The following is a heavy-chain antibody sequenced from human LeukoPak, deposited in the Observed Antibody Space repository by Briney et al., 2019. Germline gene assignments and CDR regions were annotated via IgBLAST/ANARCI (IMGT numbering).Heavy chain of an antibody. CDR2: ISSSSSTI. CDR1: GFTFSSHS. D-gene: IGHD5-18*01. CDR3: ARDLGIQLWTVLYMDV. V-gene: IGHV3-48*01. Sequence: PGGSLRLSCAASGFTFSSHSMNWVRQAPGKGLEWVSYISSSSSTIYYADSVKGRFTISRDNAKNSLYLQMNSLRAEDTAVYYCARDLGIQLWTVLYMDVWGKGTTVTVSS. J-gene: IGHJ6*03.